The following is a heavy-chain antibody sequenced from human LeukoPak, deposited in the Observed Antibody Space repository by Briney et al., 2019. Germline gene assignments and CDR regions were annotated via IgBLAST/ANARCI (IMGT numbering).Heavy chain of an antibody. CDR3: ARGWGPQQLVTNWFDP. J-gene: IGHJ5*02. D-gene: IGHD6-13*01. V-gene: IGHV4-39*01. CDR1: GGSISSSSYY. Sequence: SETLSLTCTVSGGSISSSSYYWGWIRQPPGKGLEWIGSIYYSGSTYYNPSLKSRVTISVDTSKNQFSLKLSSVTAADTAVYYCARGWGPQQLVTNWFDPWGQGTLVTVSS. CDR2: IYYSGST.